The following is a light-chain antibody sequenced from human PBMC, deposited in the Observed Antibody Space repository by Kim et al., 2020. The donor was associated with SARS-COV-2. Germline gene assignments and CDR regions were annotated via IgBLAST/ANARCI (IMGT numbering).Light chain of an antibody. CDR1: SSDVGTYNR. CDR2: EVS. J-gene: IGLJ3*02. Sequence: QSALTQPPSVSGSPGQSVTISCTGTSSDVGTYNRVSWYQQPPGTAPKLMIYEVSNRPSGVPDRFSGSKSGNTASLIISGLQAEDEADYYCFSYSSSSPHWVFGGGTQLTVL. V-gene: IGLV2-18*02. CDR3: FSYSSSSPHWV.